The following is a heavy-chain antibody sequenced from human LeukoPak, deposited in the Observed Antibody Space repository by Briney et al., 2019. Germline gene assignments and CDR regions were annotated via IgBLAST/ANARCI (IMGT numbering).Heavy chain of an antibody. CDR3: AREGGFYRPLDY. Sequence: SGTLSLTCTVSGGSISSTIYYWAWVRQPPGKGLEWIGEVHLDGRTNYNPSLKSRLIMSVDLPENHISLKLTSVTAADTAVYYCAREGGFYRPLDYSGQGTLVTVSS. J-gene: IGHJ4*02. D-gene: IGHD3-3*01. CDR2: VHLDGRT. CDR1: GGSISSTIYY. V-gene: IGHV4-39*07.